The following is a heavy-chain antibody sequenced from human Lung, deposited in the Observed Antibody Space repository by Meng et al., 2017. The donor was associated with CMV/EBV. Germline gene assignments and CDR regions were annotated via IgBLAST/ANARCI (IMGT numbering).Heavy chain of an antibody. CDR2: ISASGNT. V-gene: IGHV4-4*07. CDR3: ARDFGSSWYPNWFDP. J-gene: IGHJ5*02. D-gene: IGHD6-13*01. Sequence: QLQLHESGPGLGTPSETLSLTCVCSGDSRTSSYWSWIRQPAGKGLEWIGRISASGNTKYNPSLKSRVTMSVDTSKNQFSLKLSSVTAADTAVYYCARDFGSSWYPNWFDPWGQGTLVTVSS. CDR1: GDSRTSSY.